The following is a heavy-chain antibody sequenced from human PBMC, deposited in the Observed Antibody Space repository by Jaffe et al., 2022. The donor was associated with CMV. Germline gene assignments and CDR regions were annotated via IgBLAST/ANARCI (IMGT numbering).Heavy chain of an antibody. Sequence: EVQLVESGGGLVQPGRSLRLSCAASGFTFDDYAMHWVRQAPGKGLEWVSGISWNSGSIGYADSVKGRFTISRDNAKNSLYLQMNSLRAEDTALYYCAKEGWGDYGSFSLWGQGTLVTVSS. V-gene: IGHV3-9*01. CDR3: AKEGWGDYGSFSL. J-gene: IGHJ4*02. D-gene: IGHD4-17*01. CDR2: ISWNSGSI. CDR1: GFTFDDYA.